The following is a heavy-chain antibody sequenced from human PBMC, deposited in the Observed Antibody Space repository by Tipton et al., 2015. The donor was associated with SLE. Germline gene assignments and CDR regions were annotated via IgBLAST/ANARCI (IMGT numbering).Heavy chain of an antibody. V-gene: IGHV3-53*01. Sequence: SLRLSCAASGFTFSSYAMHWVRQAPGKGLEWVAVIYSGGSTYYADSVKGRFTISRDNSKNTLYLQMNSLRAEDTAVYYCARGSPDFDYWGQGTLVTVSS. CDR3: ARGSPDFDY. CDR1: GFTFSSYA. CDR2: IYSGGST. J-gene: IGHJ4*02.